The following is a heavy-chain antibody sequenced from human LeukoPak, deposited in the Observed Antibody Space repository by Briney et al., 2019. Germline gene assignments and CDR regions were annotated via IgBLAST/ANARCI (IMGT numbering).Heavy chain of an antibody. J-gene: IGHJ3*02. Sequence: PGGSLRLSCAASGFTFSTNPMNWVRQAPGKGLEWVSAISPDNTYYADSVKGRLTISRDDSKNTVYLQMNSPRAEDTARYYCVKEHVDRAFTRSFEIWGQGTVVTVSS. CDR2: ISPDNT. D-gene: IGHD3-10*01. CDR3: VKEHVDRAFTRSFEI. CDR1: GFTFSTNP. V-gene: IGHV3-23*01.